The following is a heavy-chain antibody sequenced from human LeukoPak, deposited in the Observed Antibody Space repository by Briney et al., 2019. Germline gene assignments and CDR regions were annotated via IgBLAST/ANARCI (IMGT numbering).Heavy chain of an antibody. V-gene: IGHV3-30*02. CDR3: AKAHPPPLYFDGPGWFDP. Sequence: GGSLRLSCAASGFTFSDYYMNWVRQAPGKGLEWVAFIRYDGSNKYYADSVKGRFTISRDNSKNTLYLQMNSLRAEDTAVYYCAKAHPPPLYFDGPGWFDPWGQGTLVTVSS. J-gene: IGHJ5*02. CDR2: IRYDGSNK. D-gene: IGHD3-9*01. CDR1: GFTFSDYY.